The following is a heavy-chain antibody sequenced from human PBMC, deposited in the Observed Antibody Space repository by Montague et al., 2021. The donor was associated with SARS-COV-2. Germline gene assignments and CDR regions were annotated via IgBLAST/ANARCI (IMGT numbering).Heavy chain of an antibody. CDR2: IYYSGSS. V-gene: IGHV4-59*01. D-gene: IGHD2-15*01. CDR1: GGSISSYY. CDR3: ASTGGYCSGGSCYYVY. J-gene: IGHJ4*02. Sequence: SETLSLTCTVSGGSISSYYWSWIRQPPGKGLEWIGYIYYSGSSNYNPSLKSRVTISIDTSKNQFSLNLNSVTAADGGVYYCASTGGYCSGGSCYYVYWGQGTLVTVSS.